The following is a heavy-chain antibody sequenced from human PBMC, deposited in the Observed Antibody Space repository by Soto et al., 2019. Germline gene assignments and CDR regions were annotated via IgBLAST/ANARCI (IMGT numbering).Heavy chain of an antibody. CDR2: IYHSGST. CDR1: GGSIRSGGYS. J-gene: IGHJ4*02. V-gene: IGHV4-30-2*01. D-gene: IGHD2-15*01. Sequence: SETLSLTCAVSGGSIRSGGYSWSWIRQPPGKGLEWIGYIYHSGSTYYNPSLKSRVTISVDRSKNQFSLKLSSVTAADTAVYYCARGQVVAAQHWGQGILVTVS. CDR3: ARGQVVAAQH.